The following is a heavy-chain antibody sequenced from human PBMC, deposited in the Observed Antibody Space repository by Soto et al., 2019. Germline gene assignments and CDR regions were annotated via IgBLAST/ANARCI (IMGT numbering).Heavy chain of an antibody. J-gene: IGHJ4*02. CDR2: IRSKAYGGTT. D-gene: IGHD3-9*01. CDR1: GFTFGDYA. Sequence: GSLRLSCTASGFTFGDYAMSWCRQAPGKGLEWVGFIRSKAYGGTTEYAASVKGRFTISRDDSKSIAYLQMNSLKTEDTAVYYCTLYYDILTGPDLYFDYWGQGTLVTVSS. V-gene: IGHV3-49*03. CDR3: TLYYDILTGPDLYFDY.